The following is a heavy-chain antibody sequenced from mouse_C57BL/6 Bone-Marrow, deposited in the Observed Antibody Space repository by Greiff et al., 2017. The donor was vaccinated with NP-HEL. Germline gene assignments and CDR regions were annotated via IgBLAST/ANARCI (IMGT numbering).Heavy chain of an antibody. CDR3: ASRLLRLYYAMDY. V-gene: IGHV14-3*01. D-gene: IGHD2-3*01. J-gene: IGHJ4*01. Sequence: VQLQQSVAELVRPGASVKLSCTASGFNIKNTYMHWVKQRPEQGLEWIGRIDPANGNTKYAPKFQVKATITADTSSNTAYLQLSSLTSEDTAIYYCASRLLRLYYAMDYWGQGTSVTVAS. CDR2: IDPANGNT. CDR1: GFNIKNTY.